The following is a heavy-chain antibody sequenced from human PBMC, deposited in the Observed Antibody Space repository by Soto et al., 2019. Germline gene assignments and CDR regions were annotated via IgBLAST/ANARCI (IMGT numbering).Heavy chain of an antibody. CDR2: IYYSGST. V-gene: IGHV4-31*03. CDR3: VGSYSSSWTRFEP. CDR1: GGSISSGGYY. Sequence: PSETLSLTCTVSGGSISSGGYYWSWIRQHPGKGLEWIGYIYYSGSTYYNPSLKSRVTISVDTSKNQFSLKLSSVTAADTAVYYCVGSYSSSWTRFEPWGQGTLVTVSS. J-gene: IGHJ5*02. D-gene: IGHD6-13*01.